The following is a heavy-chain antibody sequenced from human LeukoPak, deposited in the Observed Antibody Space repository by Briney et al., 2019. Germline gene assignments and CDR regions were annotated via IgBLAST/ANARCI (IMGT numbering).Heavy chain of an antibody. V-gene: IGHV4-30-4*08. CDR1: GGSISSGDYY. D-gene: IGHD5-18*01. J-gene: IGHJ5*02. CDR2: IYYSGST. Sequence: SETLSLTCTVSGGSISSGDYYWSWIRQPPGKGLEWIGYIYYSGSTYYNPSLKSRVTISVDTSKNQFSLKLSSVTAADTAVYYCARRGGEYSYGYVGYKWFDPWGQGTLVTVSS. CDR3: ARRGGEYSYGYVGYKWFDP.